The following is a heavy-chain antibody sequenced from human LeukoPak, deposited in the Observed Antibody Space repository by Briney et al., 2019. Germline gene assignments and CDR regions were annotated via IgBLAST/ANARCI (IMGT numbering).Heavy chain of an antibody. CDR1: GFTFRTSG. J-gene: IGHJ4*02. D-gene: IGHD1-26*01. CDR2: ISGSGVST. CDR3: ARSHLPPAWELPLYFDY. V-gene: IGHV3-23*01. Sequence: PGGSLRLSCAASGFTFRTSGMSWVRQAPGKGLEWVSAISGSGVSTYYADSVKGRFTISRDNSKNTLYLQMNSLRAEDTAVYYCARSHLPPAWELPLYFDYWGQGTLVTVSS.